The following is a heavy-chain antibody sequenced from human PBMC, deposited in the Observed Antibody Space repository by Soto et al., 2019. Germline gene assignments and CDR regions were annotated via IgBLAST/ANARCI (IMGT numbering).Heavy chain of an antibody. CDR3: ARVARPVTTYYGMDV. J-gene: IGHJ6*02. D-gene: IGHD3-22*01. Sequence: ASVKVSCKASGYTFTGYYMHWVRQAPGQGLEWMGWINPNSGGTNYAQKFQGRVTMTRDTSISTAYMELSRLRSDDTAVYYCARVARPVTTYYGMDVWGQGTTVTVSS. CDR1: GYTFTGYY. CDR2: INPNSGGT. V-gene: IGHV1-2*02.